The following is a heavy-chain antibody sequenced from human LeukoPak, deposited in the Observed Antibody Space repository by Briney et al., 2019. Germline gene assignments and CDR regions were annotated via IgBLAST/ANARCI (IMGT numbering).Heavy chain of an antibody. V-gene: IGHV3-23*01. Sequence: GGSPRLSCAASGFTFSSYAMSWVRQAPGKGLEWVSAISGSGGSTYYADSVKGRFTISRDNSKNTLYLQMNSLRAEDTAVYYCAKTPMRLPRLYFGYWGQGTLVTVSS. J-gene: IGHJ4*02. CDR2: ISGSGGST. D-gene: IGHD2-2*01. CDR1: GFTFSSYA. CDR3: AKTPMRLPRLYFGY.